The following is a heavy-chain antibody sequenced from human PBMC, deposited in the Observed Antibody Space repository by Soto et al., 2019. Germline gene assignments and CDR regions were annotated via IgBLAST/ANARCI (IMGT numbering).Heavy chain of an antibody. Sequence: PSETLYLTCTVSGGAIRSYYWSWIRQTPGKGLEWIGEIHYSGSTKYNPSLKSRVTISRDTSKNQFSLKLSSVTAADTAVYYCARDTGGFNRRFDYWGQGTLVTVSS. D-gene: IGHD5-12*01. CDR2: IHYSGST. CDR1: GGAIRSYY. CDR3: ARDTGGFNRRFDY. V-gene: IGHV4-59*01. J-gene: IGHJ4*02.